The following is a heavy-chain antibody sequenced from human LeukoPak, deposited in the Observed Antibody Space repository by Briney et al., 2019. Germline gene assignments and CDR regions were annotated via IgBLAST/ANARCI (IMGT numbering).Heavy chain of an antibody. CDR3: AEWGGYSQH. CDR2: ISGRGGST. J-gene: IGHJ4*02. CDR1: GFTFSSYA. V-gene: IGHV3-23*01. Sequence: GGSLRLSCAASGFTFSSYAMSWVRQAPGKGLEWVSTISGRGGSTYYADSVKGRFTISRDNSMDTLYLQMNSLRAEDTAVYYCAEWGGYSQHWGQGTLVTVSS. D-gene: IGHD5-18*01.